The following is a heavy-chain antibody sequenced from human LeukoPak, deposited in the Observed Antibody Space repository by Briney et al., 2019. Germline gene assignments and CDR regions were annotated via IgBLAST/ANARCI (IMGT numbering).Heavy chain of an antibody. J-gene: IGHJ6*02. CDR3: ARDDPSGCSSSWYRGNYYGMDV. Sequence: PGGSLRLSCAASGFTFSSYSMNWVRQAPGKGLEWVSSISSSSYIYYADSVKGRFTISRDNAKNSLYLQMNSLRAEDTAVYYCARDDPSGCSSSWYRGNYYGMDVWGQGTTVTVSS. D-gene: IGHD6-13*01. CDR1: GFTFSSYS. V-gene: IGHV3-21*01. CDR2: ISSSSYI.